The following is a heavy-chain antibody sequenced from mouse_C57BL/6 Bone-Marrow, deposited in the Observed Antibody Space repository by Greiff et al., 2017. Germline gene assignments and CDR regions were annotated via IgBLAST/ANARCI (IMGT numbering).Heavy chain of an antibody. CDR2: ISYDGSN. CDR1: GYSITSGYY. D-gene: IGHD2-4*01. Sequence: EVQLVESGPGLVKPSQSLSLTCSVTGYSITSGYYWNWIRQFPGNKLEWMGYISYDGSNNYNPSLKNLISITRDTSKNQFFLKLNSVTTEDTATYYCARVHYDYDRYFDVWGTGTTVTVSS. J-gene: IGHJ1*03. V-gene: IGHV3-6*01. CDR3: ARVHYDYDRYFDV.